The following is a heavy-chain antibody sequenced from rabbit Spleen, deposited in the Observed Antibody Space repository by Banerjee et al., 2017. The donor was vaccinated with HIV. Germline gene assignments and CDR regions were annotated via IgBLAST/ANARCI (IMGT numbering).Heavy chain of an antibody. J-gene: IGHJ6*01. D-gene: IGHD8-1*01. CDR3: ARDAATSFSSYGMDL. CDR1: AFSFTSSYY. V-gene: IGHV1S40*01. CDR2: IPAGASGGT. Sequence: QSLEESGGDLVKPGASLTLTCTAFAFSFTSSYYMCWVRQAPGKGLEWIACIPAGASGGTYYASWAKGRFTISKTSSTTVTLQMTSLTAADTATYFCARDAATSFSSYGMDLWGPGTLVTVS.